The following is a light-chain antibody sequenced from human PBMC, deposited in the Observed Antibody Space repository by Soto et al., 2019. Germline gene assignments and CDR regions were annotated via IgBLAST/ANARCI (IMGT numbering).Light chain of an antibody. J-gene: IGKJ2*01. V-gene: IGKV3-20*01. CDR1: QSVRSGY. CDR2: GAS. CDR3: QQFGSSPT. Sequence: IVLTQSPCTLSVSPGERATLSCRASQSVRSGYLAWYQQTRGQAPMLLIYGASSRATGIPDRFSSSGSGTDFTLTISILEPDVFAVYYCQQFGSSPTFGQGTKLEIK.